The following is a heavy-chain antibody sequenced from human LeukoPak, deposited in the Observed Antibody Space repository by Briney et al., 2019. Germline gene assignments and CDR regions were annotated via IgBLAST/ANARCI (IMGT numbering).Heavy chain of an antibody. CDR2: INPIFGRA. CDR3: PRATLSYYDILTCYPETID. D-gene: IGHD3-9*01. J-gene: IGHJ4*02. Sequence: GASVKVSCKASGGTFSSYAISWVRQAPGQGLEWMGGINPIFGRANYVQKFQGRVTITTDKSTSTAYMELSSLRYEDTAVYYCPRATLSYYDILTCYPETIDWGQATLVTVSS. CDR1: GGTFSSYA. V-gene: IGHV1-69*05.